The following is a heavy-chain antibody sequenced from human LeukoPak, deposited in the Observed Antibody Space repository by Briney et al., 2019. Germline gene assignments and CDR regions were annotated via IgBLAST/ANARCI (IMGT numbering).Heavy chain of an antibody. CDR1: GISFSKYA. J-gene: IGHJ4*02. CDR2: IGGSGGNI. V-gene: IGHV3-23*01. Sequence: PGGSLRLSCAASGISFSKYAMSWVRQAPGKGLQWVSAIGGSGGNIYYADSVKGRFTVSRDNSKSTLYLQMNSLRAEDAAVYYCAKGTRVAGYYYFDYWGQGTLVTVSS. D-gene: IGHD6-19*01. CDR3: AKGTRVAGYYYFDY.